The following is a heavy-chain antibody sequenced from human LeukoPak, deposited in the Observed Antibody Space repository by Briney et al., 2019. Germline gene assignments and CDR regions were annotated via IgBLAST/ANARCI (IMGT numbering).Heavy chain of an antibody. CDR2: INHCGST. Sequence: PETLSLTCAVYGGSFSGYYWSWIRQPPGQGLEGIGEINHCGSTNYNPSLKSRVTISVDPSKNQFSLNLSSVTAAGTVVYYCERVQWLVIVGNGAFDIWGQGTMVTVSS. CDR3: ERVQWLVIVGNGAFDI. D-gene: IGHD6-19*01. V-gene: IGHV4-34*01. CDR1: GGSFSGYY. J-gene: IGHJ3*02.